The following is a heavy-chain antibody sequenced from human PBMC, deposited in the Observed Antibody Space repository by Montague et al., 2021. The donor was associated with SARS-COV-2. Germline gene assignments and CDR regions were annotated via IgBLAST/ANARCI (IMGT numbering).Heavy chain of an antibody. J-gene: IGHJ4*02. D-gene: IGHD5-12*01. Sequence: SLRLSCAASGFTFTSCAMHWVRQAPGKGLEWVSSISSTSTSIYYADSVKGRFTISRDNAKNSLYLQMNSLRAEDTAVYYCYSGYDFGYWGQGTLVTVSS. CDR3: YSGYDFGY. CDR2: ISSTSTSI. V-gene: IGHV3-21*01. CDR1: GFTFTSCA.